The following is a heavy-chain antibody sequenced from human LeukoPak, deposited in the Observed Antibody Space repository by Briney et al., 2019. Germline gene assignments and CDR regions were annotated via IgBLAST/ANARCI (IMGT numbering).Heavy chain of an antibody. J-gene: IGHJ3*02. CDR2: IYTSGNT. V-gene: IGHV4-4*07. Sequence: SETLSLTCTVSGGSISSYYWSWIRQPAGKGLEWIGRIYTSGNTNYNPSLKSRVTMSVDTSKNQFSLKLSSVAAADTAVYYCARERNRDDAFDIWGQGTMVTVSS. CDR1: GGSISSYY. CDR3: ARERNRDDAFDI. D-gene: IGHD2/OR15-2a*01.